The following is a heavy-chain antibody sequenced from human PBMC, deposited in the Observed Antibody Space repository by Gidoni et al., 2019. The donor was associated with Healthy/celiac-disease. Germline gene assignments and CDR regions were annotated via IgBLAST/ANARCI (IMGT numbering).Heavy chain of an antibody. D-gene: IGHD3-3*01. J-gene: IGHJ4*02. Sequence: EVPLLWSGGGLVQPGGSLRLSRSASGFTFSRYALSWVRPAPGQGLEWVSAISGSGGSTYYADSVKGRFTISRDNSKNTLYLQMNSLRAEDTAVYYCAKEASEYYDFWSGYFSEKHQNYFDYWGQGTLVTVSS. CDR3: AKEASEYYDFWSGYFSEKHQNYFDY. V-gene: IGHV3-23*01. CDR1: GFTFSRYA. CDR2: ISGSGGST.